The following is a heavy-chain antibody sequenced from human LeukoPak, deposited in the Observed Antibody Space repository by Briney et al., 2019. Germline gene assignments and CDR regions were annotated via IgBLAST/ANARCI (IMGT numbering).Heavy chain of an antibody. CDR3: ARVEYSGYDSHFDY. CDR2: IYHSGST. CDR1: GGSISSSNW. J-gene: IGHJ4*02. V-gene: IGHV4-4*02. Sequence: SETLSLTCAVSGGSISSSNWWSWVRQPPGKGLEWIGEIYHSGSTNYNPSLKSRVTISVDKSKNQFSLKLSSVTAADTAVYYCARVEYSGYDSHFDYWGQGTLVTVSS. D-gene: IGHD5-12*01.